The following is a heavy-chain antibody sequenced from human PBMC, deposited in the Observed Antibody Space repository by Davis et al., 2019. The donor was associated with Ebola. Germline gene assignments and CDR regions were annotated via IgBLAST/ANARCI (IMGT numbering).Heavy chain of an antibody. CDR3: LGDPNWAFGY. CDR1: GFSFSDTD. CDR2: INGGGTRT. Sequence: GESLKISCEASGFSFSDTDMNWVRQAPGKGLEYVANINGGGTRTYYAAFVEGRFTLSRDNSKNTLYLEMNSLRVEDTAVYYCLGDPNWAFGYWGQGALITVSS. J-gene: IGHJ4*02. D-gene: IGHD7-27*01. V-gene: IGHV3-23*01.